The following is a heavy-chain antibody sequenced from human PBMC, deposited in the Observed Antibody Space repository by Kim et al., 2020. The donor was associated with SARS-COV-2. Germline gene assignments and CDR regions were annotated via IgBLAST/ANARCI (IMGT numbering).Heavy chain of an antibody. V-gene: IGHV7-4-1*02. Sequence: ASVKVSCKASGYTFTSYSINWVRQAPGQGLEWMGWINTNTGNPTYAQGFIGRFVFSLDTSVSTASLQISSLKAEDTAMYYCARGVVVAATILGYYGMDVWGQGTTVSVSS. CDR2: INTNTGNP. CDR1: GYTFTSYS. D-gene: IGHD2-15*01. CDR3: ARGVVVAATILGYYGMDV. J-gene: IGHJ6*02.